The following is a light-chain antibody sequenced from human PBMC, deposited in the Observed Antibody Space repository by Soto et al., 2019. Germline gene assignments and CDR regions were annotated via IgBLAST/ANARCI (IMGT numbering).Light chain of an antibody. CDR1: SSDVGSFDL. V-gene: IGLV2-23*01. J-gene: IGLJ2*01. CDR3: CSYAGSSIVI. Sequence: QSALTQPASVSGSPGQSITIACTGTSSDVGSFDLVSWYQQHPGKAPKLMIYEGSRRPSGVSYRFSGSKSGNTASLTISGLQAEDGADYYCCSYAGSSIVIFGGGTKLTVL. CDR2: EGS.